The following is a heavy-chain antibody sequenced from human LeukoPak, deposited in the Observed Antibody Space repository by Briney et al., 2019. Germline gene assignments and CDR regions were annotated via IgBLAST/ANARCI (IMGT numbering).Heavy chain of an antibody. D-gene: IGHD3-10*02. V-gene: IGHV3-21*01. CDR1: GFVFSSYA. Sequence: GGSLRLSCAASGFVFSSYAFNWVRQAPGKGLEWVSFISAKSDNSYYADSVEGRFTVSRDNAKNSLFLQLNSLRAEDTAVYYCARVEMWVLRGSDHWGQGVPATVSS. CDR3: ARVEMWVLRGSDH. CDR2: ISAKSDNS. J-gene: IGHJ4*02.